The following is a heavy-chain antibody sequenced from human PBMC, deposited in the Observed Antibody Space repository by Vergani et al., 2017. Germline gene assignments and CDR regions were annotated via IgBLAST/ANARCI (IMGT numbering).Heavy chain of an antibody. CDR3: AGDTGGESSGSASVAFDI. V-gene: IGHV4-30-4*08. Sequence: QVQLQESGPGLVKPSQTLSLTCTVSGGSISSGDYYWSWIRQPPGKGLEWIGYIYYSGSTYYNPSLKSRVTISVDTSKNQFSLKLSSVTAADTAVYYCAGDTGGESSGSASVAFDIWGRGIVVIVSS. J-gene: IGHJ3*02. D-gene: IGHD3-22*01. CDR1: GGSISSGDYY. CDR2: IYYSGST.